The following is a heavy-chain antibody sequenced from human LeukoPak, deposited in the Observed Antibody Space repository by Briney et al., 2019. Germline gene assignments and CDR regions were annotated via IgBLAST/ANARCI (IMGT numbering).Heavy chain of an antibody. V-gene: IGHV3-30-3*01. CDR2: ISYDGSNK. J-gene: IGHJ5*02. CDR3: ARDRYSSGWNWFDP. CDR1: GFTFSSYA. Sequence: PGRSLRLSCAASGFTFSSYAMHWVRQAPGKGLEWVAVISYDGSNKYYADSVKGRFTIPRDNSKNTLYLQMNSLRAEDTAVYYCARDRYSSGWNWFDPWGQGTLVTVSS. D-gene: IGHD6-19*01.